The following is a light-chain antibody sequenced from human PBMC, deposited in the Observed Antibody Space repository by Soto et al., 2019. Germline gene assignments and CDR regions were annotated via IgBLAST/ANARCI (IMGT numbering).Light chain of an antibody. CDR1: QSVSSY. J-gene: IGKJ5*01. CDR2: DIA. CDR3: QQRNDWQVT. V-gene: IGKV3-11*01. Sequence: EVVLTQSPVTLSLSPGERATLSCRASQSVSSYLAWYQQKPGQAPRLLIYDIANRATGIPARFSGSGSGTDFTLTISSLEPDDFAVYYCQQRNDWQVTFGQGTRLEIK.